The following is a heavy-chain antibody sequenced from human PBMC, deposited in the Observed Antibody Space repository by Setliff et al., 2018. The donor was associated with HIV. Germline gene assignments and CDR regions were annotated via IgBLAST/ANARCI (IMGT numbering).Heavy chain of an antibody. V-gene: IGHV4-4*02. J-gene: IGHJ4*02. CDR3: ARLSSYRSSSYYFDY. Sequence: SETLSLTCTVSSGSISGDNWWSWVRQPPGKGLEWIGEIYHRGRTNYKPSLKSRVTMSVDTSKNQFSLKLNSVTAADTAVYHCARLSSYRSSSYYFDYWGQGALVTVSS. CDR2: IYHRGRT. D-gene: IGHD6-6*01. CDR1: SGSISGDNW.